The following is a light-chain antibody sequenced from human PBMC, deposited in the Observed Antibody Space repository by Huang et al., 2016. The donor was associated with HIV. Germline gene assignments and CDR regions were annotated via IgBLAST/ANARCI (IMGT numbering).Light chain of an antibody. CDR1: RDISEY. CDR2: SSS. V-gene: IGKV1-16*01. CDR3: QQYDNYPRT. J-gene: IGKJ2*01. Sequence: DIQMTQSPSSLSASVGHTVTITCRARRDISEYLSWVQQKPGQAPTSLIYSSSTLHPGVPSRFSGSGSGTRFTLTINSLQPEDFATYYCQQYDNYPRTFGQGTKVDIK.